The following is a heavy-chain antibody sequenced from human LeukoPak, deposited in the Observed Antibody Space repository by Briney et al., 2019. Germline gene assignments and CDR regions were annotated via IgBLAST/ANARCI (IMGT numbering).Heavy chain of an antibody. V-gene: IGHV5-51*01. CDR3: ARHTGRCSGGSCYGVY. CDR1: GYSFTSYW. CDR2: IYPGDSDT. D-gene: IGHD2-15*01. J-gene: IGHJ4*02. Sequence: GESLKISCKGSGYSFTSYWIGWVRQMPGRGPEWMGIIYPGDSDTRYSPSFQGQVTISADKSISTAYLQWSSLKASDTAMYYCARHTGRCSGGSCYGVYWGQGTLVTVSS.